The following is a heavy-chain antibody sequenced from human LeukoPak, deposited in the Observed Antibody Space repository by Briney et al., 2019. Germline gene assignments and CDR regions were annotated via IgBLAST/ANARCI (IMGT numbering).Heavy chain of an antibody. CDR2: IYSGVGT. V-gene: IGHV3-53*01. Sequence: PGGSLRLSCAASGFIVSSRYMSWVRQAPGKGLEWVSAIYSGVGTNYADSVKGRFTISRDNSRNTLYLQMNSLRAEDTAVYYCAFTNYYDSSGYYAPRLDYWGQGTLVTVSS. J-gene: IGHJ4*02. CDR1: GFIVSSRY. CDR3: AFTNYYDSSGYYAPRLDY. D-gene: IGHD3-22*01.